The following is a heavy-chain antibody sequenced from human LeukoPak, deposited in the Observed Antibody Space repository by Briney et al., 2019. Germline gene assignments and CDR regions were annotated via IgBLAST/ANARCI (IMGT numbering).Heavy chain of an antibody. Sequence: QSGGSLRLSCAGSGFAFSDYPMTWVRQAPGKGLEWVSAISGSRGHKYYADSVRGRFAISRDNFKNTVSLQMNSLRVDDTAIYYCGKTWHPDGSGWYYFDDWGQGIQVTVSS. V-gene: IGHV3-23*01. D-gene: IGHD3-22*01. J-gene: IGHJ4*01. CDR2: ISGSRGHK. CDR1: GFAFSDYP. CDR3: GKTWHPDGSGWYYFDD.